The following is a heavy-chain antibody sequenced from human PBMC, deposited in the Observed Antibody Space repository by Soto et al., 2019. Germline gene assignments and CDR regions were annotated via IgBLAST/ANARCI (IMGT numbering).Heavy chain of an antibody. V-gene: IGHV4-30-2*01. J-gene: IGHJ4*02. CDR1: GGSISSGGYS. CDR2: IYHSGST. Sequence: SETLSLTCAVSGGSISSGGYSWSWIRQPPGKGLEWIGYIYHSGSTYYNPSLKSRVTISVDRSKNQFSLKLSSVTAADTAVYYCARVLGPHPYCGGDCYSPLFDYWGQGTLVTVSS. CDR3: ARVLGPHPYCGGDCYSPLFDY. D-gene: IGHD2-21*02.